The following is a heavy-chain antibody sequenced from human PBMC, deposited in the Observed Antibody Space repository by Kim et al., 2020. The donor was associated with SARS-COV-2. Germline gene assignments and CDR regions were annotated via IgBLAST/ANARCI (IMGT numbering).Heavy chain of an antibody. CDR2: IIPIFGTA. J-gene: IGHJ3*02. V-gene: IGHV1-69*13. CDR1: GGTFSSYA. CDR3: ARSLRFLEPGAFDI. Sequence: SVKVSCKASGGTFSSYAISWVRQAPGQGLEWMGGIIPIFGTANYAQKFQGRVTITADESTSTAYMELSSLRSEDTAVYYCARSLRFLEPGAFDIWGQGTMVTVSS. D-gene: IGHD3-3*01.